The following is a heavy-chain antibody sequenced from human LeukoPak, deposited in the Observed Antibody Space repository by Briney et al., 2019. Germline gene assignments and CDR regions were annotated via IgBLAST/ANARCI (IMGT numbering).Heavy chain of an antibody. J-gene: IGHJ4*02. D-gene: IGHD1-26*01. CDR1: GGSISSSSYY. Sequence: PSETLSLTCTVSGGSISSSSYYWGWIRQPPGKGLEWIGSIYYSGSTYYNPSLKSRVTISVDTSKNQFSLKLSSVTAADTAVYYCARVRGSGSNWVDYWGQGTLVTVSS. CDR3: ARVRGSGSNWVDY. V-gene: IGHV4-39*07. CDR2: IYYSGST.